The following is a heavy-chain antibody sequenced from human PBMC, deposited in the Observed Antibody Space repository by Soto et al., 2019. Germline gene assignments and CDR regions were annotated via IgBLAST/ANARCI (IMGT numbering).Heavy chain of an antibody. J-gene: IGHJ6*02. CDR3: ARGLEESSSSSFGYYYYGMDV. Sequence: EVQLVESGGGLIQPGGSLRLSCAASGFTVSSNYMSWVRQAPGKGLEWVSVIYSGGSTYYADSVKGRFTISRDNSKXXLXLXXNSLRAEDTAVYYCARGLEESSSSSFGYYYYGMDVWGQGTTVTVSS. D-gene: IGHD6-6*01. CDR1: GFTVSSNY. CDR2: IYSGGST. V-gene: IGHV3-53*01.